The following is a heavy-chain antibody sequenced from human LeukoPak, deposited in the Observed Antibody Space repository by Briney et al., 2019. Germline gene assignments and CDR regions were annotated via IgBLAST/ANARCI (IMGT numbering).Heavy chain of an antibody. CDR1: GFTFSSYY. J-gene: IGHJ4*02. D-gene: IGHD4-17*01. CDR3: ARDLYADYFFDY. CDR2: IKEDGSER. V-gene: IGHV3-7*01. Sequence: GGSLRLSCVASGFTFSSYYMSWVRQAPGKGLEWVANIKEDGSERYYVDSMKGRFTISRDNAKNSLYLQMNSLRAEDTAVYYCARDLYADYFFDYWGQGSLVTASS.